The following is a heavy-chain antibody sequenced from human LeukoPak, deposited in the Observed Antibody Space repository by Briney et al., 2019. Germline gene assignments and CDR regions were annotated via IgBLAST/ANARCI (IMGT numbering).Heavy chain of an antibody. J-gene: IGHJ3*02. CDR1: GFTVSSYS. CDR2: ISSSTNYI. CDR3: ARGHSDAFDI. Sequence: GGSLRLSCAASGFTVSSYSMNWVRQAPGKGLECVSSISSSTNYIYYPDSVKGRFTISRDNAKNSLYLQMNSLRAEDTAVYYCARGHSDAFDIWGQGTMVTVSS. V-gene: IGHV3-21*01. D-gene: IGHD2-21*01.